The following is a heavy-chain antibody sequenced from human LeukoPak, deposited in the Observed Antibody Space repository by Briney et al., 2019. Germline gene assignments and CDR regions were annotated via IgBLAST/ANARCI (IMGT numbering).Heavy chain of an antibody. D-gene: IGHD2-15*01. V-gene: IGHV4-30-4*01. CDR2: IYYSGST. J-gene: IGHJ4*02. CDR3: ARDYCSGGSCYPHY. CDR1: GGSISSGDYY. Sequence: SQTLSLTCTVSGGSISSGDYYWSWIRQPPGKGLEWIGYIYYSGSTYYNPSLKSRVTISVDTSKNQFSLKLSSVTAADTAVYYCARDYCSGGSCYPHYWGQGTLVTVSS.